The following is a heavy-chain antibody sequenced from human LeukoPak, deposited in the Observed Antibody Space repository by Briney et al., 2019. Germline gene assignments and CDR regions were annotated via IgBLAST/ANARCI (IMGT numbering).Heavy chain of an antibody. D-gene: IGHD5-12*01. CDR3: AVTLSSDIVATKRLDY. V-gene: IGHV4-59*04. J-gene: IGHJ4*02. Sequence: PSETLSLTCTVSGGSISSYYWSSIRQPPGKGLEWIGSIYHSGSTYYNPSLKSRVTISVDTSKNQFSLKLSSVTAADTAVYYCAVTLSSDIVATKRLDYWGQGTLVTVSS. CDR1: GGSISSYY. CDR2: IYHSGST.